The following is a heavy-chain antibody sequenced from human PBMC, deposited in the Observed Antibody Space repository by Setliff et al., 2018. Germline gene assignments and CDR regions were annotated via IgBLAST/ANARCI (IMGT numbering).Heavy chain of an antibody. J-gene: IGHJ4*02. CDR2: IYYSGST. V-gene: IGHV4-39*07. CDR3: ARGALEYQLRPFDY. Sequence: SETLSLTCTVSGGSISSSSYYWGWIRQPPGKGLEWIGSIYYSGSTYYNPSLKSRVTISVDTSKNQFSLKLSSVTAADTVVYYCARGALEYQLRPFDYWGQGTLVTVSS. CDR1: GGSISSSSYY. D-gene: IGHD2-2*01.